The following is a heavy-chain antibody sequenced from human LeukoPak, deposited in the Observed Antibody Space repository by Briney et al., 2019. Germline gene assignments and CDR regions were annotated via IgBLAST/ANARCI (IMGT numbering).Heavy chain of an antibody. Sequence: SETLSLTCAVYGGSFSGYYWSWIRQPPGKGLEWIGEINHSGSTNYNPSLKRRVTISVDTSKNQFSLKLSSVTAADTAVYYCASFCGAAAGTVPNKGYWGQGTLVTVSS. CDR1: GGSFSGYY. CDR3: ASFCGAAAGTVPNKGY. J-gene: IGHJ4*02. CDR2: INHSGST. D-gene: IGHD6-13*01. V-gene: IGHV4-34*01.